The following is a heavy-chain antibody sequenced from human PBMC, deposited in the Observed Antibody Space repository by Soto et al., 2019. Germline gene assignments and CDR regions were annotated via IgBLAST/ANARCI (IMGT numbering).Heavy chain of an antibody. V-gene: IGHV3-33*01. J-gene: IGHJ6*02. CDR3: ARDDEYSGNGMDV. CDR2: ILNDGSNR. Sequence: QVQLVESGGGVVQPGRSLRLSCAASEFTFSNYGMHWVRQAPGKGLEWVAVILNDGSNRYHADSVKDRLTISRENSTNTXYXQMNSLRAEDTAVYYCARDDEYSGNGMDVWGQGTRVTV. CDR1: EFTFSNYG. D-gene: IGHD3-10*01.